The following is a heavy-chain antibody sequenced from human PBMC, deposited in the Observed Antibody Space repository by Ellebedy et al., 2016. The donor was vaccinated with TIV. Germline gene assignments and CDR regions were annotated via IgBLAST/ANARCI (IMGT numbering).Heavy chain of an antibody. CDR3: AREDLYYYDSSGGFDY. CDR2: INAGNGNT. Sequence: ASVKVSCXASGYTFTGYYMHWVRQAPGQRLEWMGWINAGNGNTKYSQKFQGRVTITRDTSASTAYMELSSLRSEDTAVYYCAREDLYYYDSSGGFDYWGQGTLVTVSS. D-gene: IGHD3-22*01. CDR1: GYTFTGYY. J-gene: IGHJ4*02. V-gene: IGHV1-3*01.